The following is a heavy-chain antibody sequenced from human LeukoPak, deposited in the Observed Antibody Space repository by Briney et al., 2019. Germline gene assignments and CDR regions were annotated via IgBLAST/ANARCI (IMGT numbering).Heavy chain of an antibody. CDR3: AKASRGYYDSSGYYYGTVDY. CDR2: ITSSSSTI. V-gene: IGHV3-48*01. D-gene: IGHD3-22*01. J-gene: IGHJ4*02. CDR1: GFTFSSYS. Sequence: GGSLRLSCAASGFTFSSYSMNWVRQTPGKGLEWVSYITSSSSTIYYADSVKARFTISRDNAKNSLYLQMNSLRAEDTAVYYCAKASRGYYDSSGYYYGTVDYWGQGTLVTVSS.